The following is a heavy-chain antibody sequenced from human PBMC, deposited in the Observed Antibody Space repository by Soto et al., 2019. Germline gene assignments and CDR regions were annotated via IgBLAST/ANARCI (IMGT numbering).Heavy chain of an antibody. CDR3: AATGGNYFGLDV. CDR2: ISGYNGNT. J-gene: IGHJ6*02. CDR1: DNTFTHYG. D-gene: IGHD2-8*02. Sequence: ASVKVSCKSSDNTFTHYGINWVRQAPGQGLEWMGWISGYNGNTKYAQKFQDRVAMTADTSTRTAFMEVRSLTSDDTGVYFCAATGGNYFGLDVWGQGTTVTVSS. V-gene: IGHV1-18*01.